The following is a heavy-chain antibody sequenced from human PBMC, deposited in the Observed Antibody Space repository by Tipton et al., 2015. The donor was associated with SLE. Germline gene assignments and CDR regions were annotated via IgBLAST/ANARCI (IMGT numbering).Heavy chain of an antibody. Sequence: LRLSCTVSGGSISSYYWSWIRQSPGKGLEWIGYIYTSGSTKYNPSLKSRVTISADTSKNQFSLKLSSVTAADTAVYYCARSYSGSYYYFDYWGQGTLVTVSS. D-gene: IGHD1-26*01. CDR1: GGSISSYY. J-gene: IGHJ4*02. CDR2: IYTSGST. CDR3: ARSYSGSYYYFDY. V-gene: IGHV4-4*08.